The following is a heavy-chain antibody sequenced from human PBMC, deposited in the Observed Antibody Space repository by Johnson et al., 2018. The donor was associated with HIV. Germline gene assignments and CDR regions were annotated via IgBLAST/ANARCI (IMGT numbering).Heavy chain of an antibody. CDR2: ISGSGTTT. Sequence: VQLMESGGGLVKPGGSLRLSCAASGFTFSDFYMSWIRQAPGKGLEWVSYISGSGTTTHYADSVKGRFTLSRDNAKNSLYLQMNSLRAEDTAVYYCARLTTSADGGAFDIWGQGTMVTVSS. J-gene: IGHJ3*02. V-gene: IGHV3-11*04. CDR3: ARLTTSADGGAFDI. D-gene: IGHD1-14*01. CDR1: GFTFSDFY.